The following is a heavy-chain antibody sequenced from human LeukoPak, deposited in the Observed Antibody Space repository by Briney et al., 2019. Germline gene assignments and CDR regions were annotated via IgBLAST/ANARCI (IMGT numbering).Heavy chain of an antibody. Sequence: PSQTLSLTCTVSGGSISSGSYYWSWIRQPAGKGLEWIGRIYTSGSTNYNPSPKSRVTISVDTSKNQFSLKLSSVTAADTAVHYCARFGRYCSSTSCLYAFDIWGQGTMVTVSS. CDR1: GGSISSGSYY. CDR3: ARFGRYCSSTSCLYAFDI. D-gene: IGHD2-2*01. V-gene: IGHV4-61*02. J-gene: IGHJ3*02. CDR2: IYTSGST.